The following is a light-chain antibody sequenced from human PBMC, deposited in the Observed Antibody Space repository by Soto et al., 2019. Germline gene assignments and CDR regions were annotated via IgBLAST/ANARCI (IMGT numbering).Light chain of an antibody. CDR3: QQYNTWPRT. CDR2: GAS. V-gene: IGKV3-15*01. CDR1: QGIKDY. J-gene: IGKJ1*01. Sequence: EIVMTQSPATLSVSPGERATLSCRASQGIKDYVAWFQQKPGQAPRLLIYGASTRATAIPARFSGSGSGTEFTLSISSLQSEDFAVYYCQQYNTWPRTFGQGTKVYTK.